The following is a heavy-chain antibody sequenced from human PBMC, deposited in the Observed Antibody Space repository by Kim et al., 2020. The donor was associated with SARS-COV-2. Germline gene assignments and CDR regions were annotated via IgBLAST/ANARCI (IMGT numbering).Heavy chain of an antibody. Sequence: GGSLRLSCTASGLTFSNYALDWVRQAPGKGLEWVSTVSGSGDGTHYADSVKGRFTIFRDNSKGTVYLQMNSLRAEDTAVYYCAKVKAVRGAFDIWGQGTMVTVSS. CDR3: AKVKAVRGAFDI. J-gene: IGHJ3*02. CDR2: VSGSGDGT. CDR1: GLTFSNYA. D-gene: IGHD3-10*01. V-gene: IGHV3-23*01.